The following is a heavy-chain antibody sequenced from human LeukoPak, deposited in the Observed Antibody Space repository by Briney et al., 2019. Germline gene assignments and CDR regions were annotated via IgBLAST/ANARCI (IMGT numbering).Heavy chain of an antibody. CDR3: ARDWADSGSYLLSYYYGMDV. Sequence: GGSLRLSCASSGFTFSSYSMNWVRQAPGKGLEWVSYISSSSSTIYYADSVKGRFTISRDNAKNSLYLQMNSLRAEDTAVYYCARDWADSGSYLLSYYYGMDVWGQGTTVTVSS. J-gene: IGHJ6*02. D-gene: IGHD1-26*01. V-gene: IGHV3-48*01. CDR1: GFTFSSYS. CDR2: ISSSSSTI.